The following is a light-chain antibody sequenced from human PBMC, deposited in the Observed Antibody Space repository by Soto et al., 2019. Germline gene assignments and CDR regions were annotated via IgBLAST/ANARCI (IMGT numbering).Light chain of an antibody. CDR1: QSVASN. Sequence: EIVLTQSPATLSVSPGERATLSCRASQSVASNLAWYQQTPGQAPRLLIFGASTRATGLPARFSGSGSGTEFTLTISSLQSEDSAVYYCQQRSNWPPWTFGQGTKVEIK. V-gene: IGKV3-15*01. CDR3: QQRSNWPPWT. J-gene: IGKJ1*01. CDR2: GAS.